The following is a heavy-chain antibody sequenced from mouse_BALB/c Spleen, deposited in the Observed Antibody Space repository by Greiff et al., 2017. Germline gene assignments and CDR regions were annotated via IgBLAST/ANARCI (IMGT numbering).Heavy chain of an antibody. CDR2: ISSGGSYT. D-gene: IGHD1-3*01. CDR3: TRDIRAFDY. CDR1: GFTFSSYT. Sequence: EVKVEESGGGLVKPGGSLKLSCAASGFTFSSYTMSWVRQTPEKRLEWVATISSGGSYTYYPDSVKGRFTISRDNAKNTLYLQMSSLKSEDTAMYYCTRDIRAFDYWGQGTTLTVSS. J-gene: IGHJ2*01. V-gene: IGHV5-6-4*01.